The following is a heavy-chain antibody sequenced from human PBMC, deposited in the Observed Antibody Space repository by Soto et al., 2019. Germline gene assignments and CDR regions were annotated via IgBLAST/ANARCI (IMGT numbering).Heavy chain of an antibody. V-gene: IGHV4-39*01. J-gene: IGHJ4*02. CDR2: IYYSGST. CDR3: ARTVPSYYYDSSGYTGLGGYFDY. CDR1: GGSISSSSYY. Sequence: SETLSLTCTVSGGSISSSSYYWDWIRQPPGKRLERIGSIYYSGSTYYNPSLKSRVTISVDTSKNQFSLKLSSVTAADTAVYYCARTVPSYYYDSSGYTGLGGYFDYWGQGTLVTVSS. D-gene: IGHD3-22*01.